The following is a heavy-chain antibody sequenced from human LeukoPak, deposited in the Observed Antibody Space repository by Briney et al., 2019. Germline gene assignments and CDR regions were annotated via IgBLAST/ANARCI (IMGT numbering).Heavy chain of an antibody. Sequence: GGSLRLSCAAAGLAANTKFMNWVRQAPGKGLEWVSVIYSGGLTYYADSVKGRFSIFRDNSKNTVYLQMNSLRAEDTAVYYCAKDEAAAGGGLDYWGQGTLVIVSS. V-gene: IGHV3-53*01. J-gene: IGHJ4*02. D-gene: IGHD6-13*01. CDR2: IYSGGLT. CDR1: GLAANTKF. CDR3: AKDEAAAGGGLDY.